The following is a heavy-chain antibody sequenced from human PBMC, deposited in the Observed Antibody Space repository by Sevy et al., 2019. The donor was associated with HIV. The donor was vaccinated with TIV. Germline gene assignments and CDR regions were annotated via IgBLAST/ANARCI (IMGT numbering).Heavy chain of an antibody. V-gene: IGHV3-23*01. J-gene: IGHJ3*02. CDR3: ASLLTEDPFDI. CDR1: GITFSSYA. Sequence: GGSLRLSCAASGITFSSYAMSWVRQAPGKGLEWVSGISAGGGRTYHADSVKGRFTMSGDKSKNTLYLQKNSLTAEDTAVYYCASLLTEDPFDIRGQGTMVTVSS. CDR2: ISAGGGRT. D-gene: IGHD3-10*01.